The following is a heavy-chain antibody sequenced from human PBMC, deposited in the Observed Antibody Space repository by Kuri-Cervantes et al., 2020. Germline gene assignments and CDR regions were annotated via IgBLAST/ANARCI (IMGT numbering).Heavy chain of an antibody. CDR1: GFTFSSYG. D-gene: IGHD1-26*01. Sequence: GGSLRLSCAASGFTFSSYGMHWVRQAPGKGLEWVAVISYDGSNKYYADSVKGRFTISRDNSKNTLYLQMNGLRAEDTAVYYCARGRWELLYYGMDVWGQGTTVTVSS. V-gene: IGHV3-30*03. J-gene: IGHJ6*02. CDR2: ISYDGSNK. CDR3: ARGRWELLYYGMDV.